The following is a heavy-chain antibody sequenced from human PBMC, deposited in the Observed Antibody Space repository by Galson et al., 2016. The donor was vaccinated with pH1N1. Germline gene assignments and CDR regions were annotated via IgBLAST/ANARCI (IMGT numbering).Heavy chain of an antibody. Sequence: SVKVSCKASGYNFNIYYIHWVRQAPGQGLEWMGWVSAYDGHTDYAQNFQGRVAMTIDTSTSTANMELRSLRSDDTAVYYCARDRGVFDIWGQGTRVTVSS. J-gene: IGHJ3*02. CDR1: GYNFNIYY. CDR2: VSAYDGHT. CDR3: ARDRGVFDI. V-gene: IGHV1-18*04. D-gene: IGHD3-10*01.